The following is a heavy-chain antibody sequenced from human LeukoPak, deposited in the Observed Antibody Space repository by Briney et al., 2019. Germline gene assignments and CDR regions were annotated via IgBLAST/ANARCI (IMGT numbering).Heavy chain of an antibody. CDR1: GFTFSSYA. CDR2: ISYDGSNK. V-gene: IGHV3-30-3*01. D-gene: IGHD2-21*01. CDR3: ARGCGADSWCFDY. J-gene: IGHJ4*02. Sequence: PGRSLRLSCAASGFTFSSYAMHWVRQAPGKGLEWVAVISYDGSNKYYADSVKGRFTISRDNSKNTLYLQMDSLKTEDTGVYYCARGCGADSWCFDYWGQGTLVTVSS.